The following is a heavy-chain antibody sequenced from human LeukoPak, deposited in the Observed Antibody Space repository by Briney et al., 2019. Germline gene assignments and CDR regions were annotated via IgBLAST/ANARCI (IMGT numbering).Heavy chain of an antibody. Sequence: ASVRVSPKASGYTLTAYYIHRVRQAPGHGVEWMGWINPNSGGTNYAQKFQGRVTMTRDTSISTAYMELSRLTSDDTAVYYCARDAIVRDYSNSDYWGQGTLVTVSS. D-gene: IGHD4-11*01. V-gene: IGHV1-2*02. CDR3: ARDAIVRDYSNSDY. J-gene: IGHJ4*02. CDR1: GYTLTAYY. CDR2: INPNSGGT.